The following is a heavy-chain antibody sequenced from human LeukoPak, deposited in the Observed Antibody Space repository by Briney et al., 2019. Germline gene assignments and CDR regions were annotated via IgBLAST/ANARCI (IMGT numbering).Heavy chain of an antibody. J-gene: IGHJ3*02. Sequence: ASVKVSCKASGGTFSSYAISWVRQAPGQGLEWMGGIIPIFGTANYAQKFQGRVTMTRDTSISTAYMELSRLRSDDTAVYYCARSAFSGAFDIWGQGTMVTVSS. CDR2: IIPIFGTA. CDR3: ARSAFSGAFDI. V-gene: IGHV1-69*05. CDR1: GGTFSSYA.